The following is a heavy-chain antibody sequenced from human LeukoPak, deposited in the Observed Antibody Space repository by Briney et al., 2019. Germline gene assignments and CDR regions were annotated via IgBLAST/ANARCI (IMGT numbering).Heavy chain of an antibody. CDR1: GDSVSSSSVT. CDR2: TYYRSKWYN. V-gene: IGHV6-1*01. CDR3: ARVFTSSGPYYFDY. J-gene: IGHJ4*02. Sequence: SQTLSLTCAISGDSVSSSSVTWNWIRQSPSRGLEWLGRTYYRSKWYNDYAVSVKSRMPINPDTSKNQLSLQLNSVTPEDTAVYYCARVFTSSGPYYFDYWGQGTLVTVSS. D-gene: IGHD6-25*01.